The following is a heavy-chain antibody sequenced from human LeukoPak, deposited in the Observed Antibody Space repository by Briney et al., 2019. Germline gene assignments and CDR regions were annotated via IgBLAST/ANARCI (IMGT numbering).Heavy chain of an antibody. CDR1: GYTFTSYG. J-gene: IGHJ6*03. Sequence: ASVNVSCKASGYTFTSYGISWARHAPGQGLVWMGWISAYNGNTNYAQKLQGKVTMTTDTSTSTAYRELRSVRSDDTAVYYCARASLRSAAGLLDVWGKGTTVTV. D-gene: IGHD2-15*01. V-gene: IGHV1-18*04. CDR2: ISAYNGNT. CDR3: ARASLRSAAGLLDV.